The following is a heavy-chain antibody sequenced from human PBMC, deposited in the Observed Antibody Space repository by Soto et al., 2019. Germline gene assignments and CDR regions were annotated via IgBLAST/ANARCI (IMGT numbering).Heavy chain of an antibody. CDR2: ISYDGSNK. Sequence: GSLRLSCAASGFTFSSYGMHWVRQAPGKGLEWVAVISYDGSNKYYADSVKGRFTISRDNSKNTLYLQMNSLRAEDTAVYYCAKDLRVAAAGARYYYYGMDVWGQGTTVTVSS. D-gene: IGHD6-13*01. CDR3: AKDLRVAAAGARYYYYGMDV. J-gene: IGHJ6*02. V-gene: IGHV3-30*18. CDR1: GFTFSSYG.